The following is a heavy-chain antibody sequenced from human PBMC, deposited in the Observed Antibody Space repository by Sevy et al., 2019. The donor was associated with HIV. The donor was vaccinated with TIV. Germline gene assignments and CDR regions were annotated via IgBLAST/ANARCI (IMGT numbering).Heavy chain of an antibody. J-gene: IGHJ6*03. D-gene: IGHD3-10*01. CDR2: ISYDGSNK. Sequence: GGSLRLSCAASGFTFSSYDMHWVRQAPGKGLEWVAVISYDGSNKYYADSVKGRFTISRDNSKNTLYLQMNSLRAEDTAVYYCARDRGITMVRGVITHYMDVWGKGTTVTVSS. CDR3: ARDRGITMVRGVITHYMDV. CDR1: GFTFSSYD. V-gene: IGHV3-30-3*01.